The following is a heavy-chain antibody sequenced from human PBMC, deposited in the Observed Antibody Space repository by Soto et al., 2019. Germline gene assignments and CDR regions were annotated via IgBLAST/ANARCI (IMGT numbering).Heavy chain of an antibody. Sequence: TVSRSGTWRDRQAPGKGLAWVSAISGSGGSTYYADSVKGRFTISRDNSKNTLYRQMNSLRPEDTSVYHCARDLDDRGGSYFHYSRQGALVTVSS. J-gene: IGHJ4*02. CDR3: ARDLDDRGGSYFHY. D-gene: IGHD1-26*01. V-gene: IGHV3-23*01. CDR2: ISGSGGST. CDR1: TVSRSG.